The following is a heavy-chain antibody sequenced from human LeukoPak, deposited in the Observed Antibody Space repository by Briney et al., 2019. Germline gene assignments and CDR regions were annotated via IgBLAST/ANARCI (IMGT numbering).Heavy chain of an antibody. CDR3: AKDGVRWELEG. CDR1: GFTFSNYG. D-gene: IGHD4-23*01. J-gene: IGHJ4*02. CDR2: ISYDGKNK. V-gene: IGHV3-30*18. Sequence: GGSLRLSCAASGFTFSNYGMQWVRQAPGKGLGWVAVISYDGKNKYYADSVKDRFTISRDGSTNTLYLQMNSLRIEDTAVYYCAKDGVRWELEGWGQGTLVTVSS.